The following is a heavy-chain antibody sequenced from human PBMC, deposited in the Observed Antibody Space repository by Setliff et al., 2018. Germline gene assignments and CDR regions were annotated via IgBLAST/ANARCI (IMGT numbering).Heavy chain of an antibody. V-gene: IGHV4-38-2*02. D-gene: IGHD3-9*01. CDR2: IGHTGIT. J-gene: IGHJ6*02. CDR1: GYSISSCYI. CDR3: ARRRYFDRYYYYGMDV. Sequence: SETLSLTCTVSGYSISSCYIWGWIRQPPGKGLEWVGNIGHTGITNYNPSLKSRVTISVDTSKNQFSLKLSSVTAADTAVYYCARRRYFDRYYYYGMDVWGQGTTVTVSS.